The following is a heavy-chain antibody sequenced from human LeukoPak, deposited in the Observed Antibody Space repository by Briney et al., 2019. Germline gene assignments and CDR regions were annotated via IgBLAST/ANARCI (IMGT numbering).Heavy chain of an antibody. J-gene: IGHJ4*02. D-gene: IGHD6-13*01. V-gene: IGHV3-30*04. Sequence: GRSLRLSCAASGFTFSDYTMQWVRQAPGKGLEWVALLPPDGSYQYYADSLKGRFTIFRDNFKNALYLQMNSLRLEDTAVYYCARGLHDRSWYGAHWGQGTLLSVSS. CDR2: LPPDGSYQ. CDR1: GFTFSDYT. CDR3: ARGLHDRSWYGAH.